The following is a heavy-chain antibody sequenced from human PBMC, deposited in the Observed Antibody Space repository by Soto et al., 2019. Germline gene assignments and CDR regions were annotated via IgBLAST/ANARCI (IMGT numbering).Heavy chain of an antibody. CDR3: ARDFDYSNYGGRFHY. CDR1: GFTFSSYS. V-gene: IGHV3-48*01. Sequence: PGGSLRLSCAASGFTFSSYSMNWVRQAPGKGLEWVSYISSSSSTIYYADSVKGRFTISRDNAKNSLYLQMNSLRAEDTAVYYFARDFDYSNYGGRFHYWGQGTLVPVAS. D-gene: IGHD4-4*01. CDR2: ISSSSSTI. J-gene: IGHJ4*02.